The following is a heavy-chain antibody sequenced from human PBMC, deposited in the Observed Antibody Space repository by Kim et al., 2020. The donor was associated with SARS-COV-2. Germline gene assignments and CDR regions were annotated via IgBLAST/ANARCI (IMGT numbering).Heavy chain of an antibody. D-gene: IGHD1-1*01. CDR3: AKDGKTSFGESPAWDWNDPPGVDY. J-gene: IGHJ4*02. V-gene: IGHV3-23*01. Sequence: GGSLRLSCAASGFTFSSYAMSWVRQAPGKGLEWVSAISGSGGSTYYADSVKGRFTISRDNSKNTLYLQMNSLRAEDTAVYYCAKDGKTSFGESPAWDWNDPPGVDYWGQGTLVTVSS. CDR1: GFTFSSYA. CDR2: ISGSGGST.